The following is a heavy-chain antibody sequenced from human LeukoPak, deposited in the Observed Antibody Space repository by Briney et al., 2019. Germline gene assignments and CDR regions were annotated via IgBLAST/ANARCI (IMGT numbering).Heavy chain of an antibody. CDR2: NYPGDSDT. V-gene: IGHV5-51*01. D-gene: IGHD4-17*01. CDR3: ARHGGGTVTPGGFDP. CDR1: GYSFTNYW. J-gene: IGHJ5*02. Sequence: VESLKISCKGSGYSFTNYWIGWVRQMPGKGLEWMGINYPGDSDTRYSPSFQGQVTISADKSISTAYLQWSSLKASDTAMYYCARHGGGTVTPGGFDPWGQGTLVTVSP.